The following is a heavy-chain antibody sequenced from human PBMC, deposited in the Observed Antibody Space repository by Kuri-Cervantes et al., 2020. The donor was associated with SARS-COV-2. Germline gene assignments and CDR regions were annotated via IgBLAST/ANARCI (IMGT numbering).Heavy chain of an antibody. CDR3: ARDLKYCSGDSCSYFYGMDV. V-gene: IGHV3-74*01. D-gene: IGHD2-21*01. Sequence: GESLKISCAASGVTFSSYWMHWVRQAPGKGLEWVSRMNGDGRNPTYADSVKGRFAISRDNTKNTLYLQMNSLRAEDTAVYYCARDLKYCSGDSCSYFYGMDVWGQGTTVTGSS. CDR2: MNGDGRNP. J-gene: IGHJ6*01. CDR1: GVTFSSYW.